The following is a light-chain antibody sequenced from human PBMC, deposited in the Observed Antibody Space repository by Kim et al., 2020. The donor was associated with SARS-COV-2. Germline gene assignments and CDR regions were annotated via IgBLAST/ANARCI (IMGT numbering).Light chain of an antibody. J-gene: IGLJ1*01. V-gene: IGLV2-14*03. Sequence: SITISCSGPSGDIGNSNSVSWYQQHSGEAPRLRIYDVRDRPSGVSARFSGSKSANMASLTISGLRSEDEADYYCCSTSNTLDYVFGSGTKVTVL. CDR3: CSTSNTLDYV. CDR2: DVR. CDR1: SGDIGNSNS.